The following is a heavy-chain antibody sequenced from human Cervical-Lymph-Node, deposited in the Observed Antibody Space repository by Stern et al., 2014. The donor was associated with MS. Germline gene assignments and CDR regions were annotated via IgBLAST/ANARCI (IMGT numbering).Heavy chain of an antibody. D-gene: IGHD1-26*01. Sequence: QVQLQESGPGLVKPSETLSLTCTVSGGSISSNHWSWIRQPPGKGLEWIGYIYNSGSTNYNPSLKRRVTISVDTSKNQFSLKLSSVSAADTAVYYCARESVGSYSGAYSFEYYYYYGMDVWGQGTTVTVSS. CDR3: ARESVGSYSGAYSFEYYYYYGMDV. CDR1: GGSISSNH. J-gene: IGHJ6*02. V-gene: IGHV4-4*08. CDR2: IYNSGST.